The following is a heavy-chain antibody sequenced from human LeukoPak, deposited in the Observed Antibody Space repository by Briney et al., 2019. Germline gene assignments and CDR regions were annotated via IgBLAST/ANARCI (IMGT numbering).Heavy chain of an antibody. Sequence: GGSLRLSCAASGFTFSSYAMSWVRQAPGKGLEWVSAISGSGGGTYYADSVKGRFTISRDNSKNTLYLQMNSLRAEDTAVYYCAKDFYDSSGWYGLDAFDIWGQGTMVTVSS. CDR2: ISGSGGGT. CDR1: GFTFSSYA. V-gene: IGHV3-23*01. CDR3: AKDFYDSSGWYGLDAFDI. D-gene: IGHD6-19*01. J-gene: IGHJ3*02.